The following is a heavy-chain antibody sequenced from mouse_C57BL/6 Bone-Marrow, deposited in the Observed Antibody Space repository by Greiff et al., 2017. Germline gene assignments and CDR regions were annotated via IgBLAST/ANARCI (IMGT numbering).Heavy chain of an antibody. CDR2: ILPSIGRT. CDR3: ARRGIYYDYDGDWYFDV. V-gene: IGHV15-2*01. J-gene: IGHJ1*03. CDR1: DSEVFPIAY. Sequence: VQLQQSGSELRSPGSSVKLSCKDFDSEVFPIAYMSWVRQKPGHGFEWIGGILPSIGRTISGEKFEDKATLDADTLSNTAYLELNSLTSEDSAIYYCARRGIYYDYDGDWYFDVWGTGTTVTVSS. D-gene: IGHD2-4*01.